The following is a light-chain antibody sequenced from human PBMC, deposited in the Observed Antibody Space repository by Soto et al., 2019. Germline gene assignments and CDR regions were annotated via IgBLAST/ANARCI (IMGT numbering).Light chain of an antibody. Sequence: QSALTQPASVSGSPGQSITISCTGTSSDVGGYGYVSWYQQHPGKVPKLIIYEVRNRPSGVPDRFSGSKSGNTASLTISGRQAADEADYYCSLYTSENTYVFGTGTQLTVL. CDR1: SSDVGGYGY. CDR2: EVR. V-gene: IGLV2-14*01. J-gene: IGLJ1*01. CDR3: SLYTSENTYV.